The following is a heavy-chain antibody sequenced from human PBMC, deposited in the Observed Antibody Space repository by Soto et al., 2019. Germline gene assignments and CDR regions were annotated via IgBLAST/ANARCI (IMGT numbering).Heavy chain of an antibody. CDR2: INPSGGST. D-gene: IGHD3-3*01. CDR1: GYTFTSYY. V-gene: IGHV1-46*01. CDR3: ARDGEYDFWSGYTPYNWFDP. J-gene: IGHJ5*02. Sequence: QVQLVQSGAEVKKPGASVKVSCKASGYTFTSYYMHWVRQAPGQGLEWMGIINPSGGSTSYAQKFQGRVTMTRDTSTSTVYMELSSLRSEDTAVYYCARDGEYDFWSGYTPYNWFDPWGQGTLVTVSS.